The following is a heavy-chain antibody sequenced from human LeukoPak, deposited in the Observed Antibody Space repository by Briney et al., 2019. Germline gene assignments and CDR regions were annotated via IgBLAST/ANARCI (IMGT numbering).Heavy chain of an antibody. CDR3: ARYLITIFGVVYWYNWFDP. CDR1: GGSISSGSYC. V-gene: IGHV4-61*02. D-gene: IGHD3-3*01. CDR2: IYTSGST. Sequence: SETLSLTCTVSGGSISSGSYCWSWIRQPAGKGLEWIGRIYTSGSTNYNPSLKSRVTISVDTSKNQFSLKLSSVTAADTAVYYCARYLITIFGVVYWYNWFDPWGQGTLVTVSS. J-gene: IGHJ5*02.